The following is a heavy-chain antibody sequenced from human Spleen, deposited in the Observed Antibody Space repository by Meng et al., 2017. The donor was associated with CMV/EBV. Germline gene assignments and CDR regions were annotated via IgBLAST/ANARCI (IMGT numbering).Heavy chain of an antibody. V-gene: IGHV4-4*02. CDR3: ARAFFTGVDTTIVTTWFDP. CDR2: IYHTGGT. D-gene: IGHD5-18*01. CDR1: SISSSNW. J-gene: IGHJ5*02. Sequence: SISSSNWWSWVRQSPGKGPEWIGEIYHTGGTNYNPSLKSRVTISLDNSKNQFSLKLSSVTAADTAVYYCARAFFTGVDTTIVTTWFDPWGHGTLVTVSS.